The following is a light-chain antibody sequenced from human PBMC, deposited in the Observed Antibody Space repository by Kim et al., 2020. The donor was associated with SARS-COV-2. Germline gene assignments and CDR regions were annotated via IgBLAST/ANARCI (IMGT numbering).Light chain of an antibody. CDR3: HQYYSSPPS. Sequence: ATLNCKSSHTFLYHSFNKNNFAWYQQKPGQPPKVLIYWASTRGSGVPDRCSGSGSGSDFALTIGSLRAEGVAVYYCHQYYSSPPSFGQGTKLEI. J-gene: IGKJ2*03. V-gene: IGKV4-1*01. CDR2: WAS. CDR1: HTFLYHSFNKNN.